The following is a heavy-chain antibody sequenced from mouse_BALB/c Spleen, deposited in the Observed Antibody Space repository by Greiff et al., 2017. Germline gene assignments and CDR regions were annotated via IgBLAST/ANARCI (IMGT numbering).Heavy chain of an antibody. CDR2: IWAGGST. D-gene: IGHD2-1*01. CDR1: GFSLTSYG. V-gene: IGHV2-9*02. CDR3: ASYGNYPFAY. J-gene: IGHJ3*01. Sequence: VKLMESGPGLVAPSQSLSITCTVSGFSLTSYGVHWVRQPPGKGLEWLGVIWAGGSTNYNSALMSRLSISKDNSKSQVFLKMNSLQTDDTAMYYCASYGNYPFAYWGQGTLVTVSA.